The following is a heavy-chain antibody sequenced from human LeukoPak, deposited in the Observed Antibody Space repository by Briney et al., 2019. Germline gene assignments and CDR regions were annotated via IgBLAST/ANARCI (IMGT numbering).Heavy chain of an antibody. V-gene: IGHV1-24*01. Sequence: ASVTVSCKVSGCTLTELSMHWVRQAPGKGLEWMGGFDPEDGETIYAQKFQGRVTMTRDTSISTAYMELSRLRSDDTAVYYCARAYYDILTGYYSPLDYWGQGTLVTVSS. CDR1: GCTLTELS. CDR2: FDPEDGET. J-gene: IGHJ4*02. D-gene: IGHD3-9*01. CDR3: ARAYYDILTGYYSPLDY.